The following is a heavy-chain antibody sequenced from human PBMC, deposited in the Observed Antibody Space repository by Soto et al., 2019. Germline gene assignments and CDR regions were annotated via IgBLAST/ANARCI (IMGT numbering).Heavy chain of an antibody. Sequence: ASVKFSCTASGYTFTSYGIGCVRQAPGQGLEWMGWISAYNGNTNYAQKHQGRVTMTTDTSTSTAYMELRSLRSDDTAVYYCAREEQKNYYYSMDVWGQGTTVTVSS. CDR3: AREEQKNYYYSMDV. CDR1: GYTFTSYG. V-gene: IGHV1-18*04. CDR2: ISAYNGNT. D-gene: IGHD1-26*01. J-gene: IGHJ6*02.